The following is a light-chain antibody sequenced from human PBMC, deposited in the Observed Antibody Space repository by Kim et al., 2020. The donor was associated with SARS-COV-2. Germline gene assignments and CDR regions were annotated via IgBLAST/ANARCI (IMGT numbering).Light chain of an antibody. J-gene: IGKJ1*01. Sequence: DIQMTQSPSSLSASVGDRVTITCRASQSVSNYLNWYQQKPGKAPKFLIYAASSLQSGVPSRFSGSGSGTDFTLTISSLQSEDFATYYCQQSYYTPRTFGQGTKVDIK. V-gene: IGKV1-39*01. CDR3: QQSYYTPRT. CDR1: QSVSNY. CDR2: AAS.